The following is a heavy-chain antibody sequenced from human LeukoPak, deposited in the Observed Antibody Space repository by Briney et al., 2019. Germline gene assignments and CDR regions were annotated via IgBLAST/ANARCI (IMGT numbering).Heavy chain of an antibody. V-gene: IGHV1-3*01. Sequence: ASVKVSCKASGYTFTSYAMHWVRQAPGQRLEWMGWINAGNGNTKYSQKFQGRVTITRDTSASTVYMELSSLRSEDTAVYYCARGFDRVGARPYWGQGTLVTVSS. CDR1: GYTFTSYA. CDR2: INAGNGNT. J-gene: IGHJ4*02. D-gene: IGHD1-26*01. CDR3: ARGFDRVGARPY.